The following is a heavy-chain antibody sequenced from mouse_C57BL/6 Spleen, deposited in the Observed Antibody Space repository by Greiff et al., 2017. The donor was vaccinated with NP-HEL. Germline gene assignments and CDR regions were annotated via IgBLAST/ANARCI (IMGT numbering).Heavy chain of an antibody. CDR3: ASWMTDWYFDV. CDR1: GYTFTSYW. Sequence: QVQLQQPGAELVMPGASVKLSCKASGYTFTSYWMHWVKQRPGQGLEWIGEIDPSDSYTNYNQKFKGKSTLTVDKSSSTAYMQLSSLTSEDSAVYYCASWMTDWYFDVWGTGTTVTVSS. J-gene: IGHJ1*03. V-gene: IGHV1-69*01. CDR2: IDPSDSYT.